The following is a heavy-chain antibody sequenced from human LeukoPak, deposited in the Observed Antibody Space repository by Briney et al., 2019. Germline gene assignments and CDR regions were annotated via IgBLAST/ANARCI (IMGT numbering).Heavy chain of an antibody. J-gene: IGHJ6*02. CDR2: ISSSSSTV. CDR3: ARDDGDYTLPPNYYYYGMDV. D-gene: IGHD4-17*01. V-gene: IGHV3-48*04. Sequence: PGGSLRLSCAASGFTFSSYSMNWVRQAPGKGLEWVSYISSSSSTVYYADSVKGRFTISRDNAKNSLYLQMNSLRAEDTAVYYCARDDGDYTLPPNYYYYGMDVWGQGTTVTVSS. CDR1: GFTFSSYS.